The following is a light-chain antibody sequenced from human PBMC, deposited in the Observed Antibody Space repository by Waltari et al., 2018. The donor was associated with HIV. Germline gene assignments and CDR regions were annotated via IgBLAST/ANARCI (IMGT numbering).Light chain of an antibody. CDR3: VLYMGSGIWV. CDR1: SGSVSTSYY. CDR2: STN. V-gene: IGLV8-61*01. J-gene: IGLJ3*02. Sequence: QTVVTQEPSFSVSPGGTVTLTCGLSSGSVSTSYYPSWYQQTPGQAPRTLIYSTNTRSSWVPDRFSGSIRGNKSALTIAGAQADDESYDCCVLYMGSGIWVFGGGTKLTVL.